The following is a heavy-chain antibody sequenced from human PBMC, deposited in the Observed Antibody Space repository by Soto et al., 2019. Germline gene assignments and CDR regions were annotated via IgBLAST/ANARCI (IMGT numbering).Heavy chain of an antibody. J-gene: IGHJ5*02. Sequence: PGGSQRLSCTTSGFTFADHGMSWVRQAPGKGLDWLGFIRRGRYGAKTEYAASVKGRFTVSRDDSKNIAYLQLNNLHTEDTGVYYCTRAPLRCSGGSCYSDESWGRGTQVTVSS. V-gene: IGHV3-49*04. CDR1: GFTFADHG. D-gene: IGHD2-15*01. CDR3: TRAPLRCSGGSCYSDES. CDR2: IRRGRYGAKT.